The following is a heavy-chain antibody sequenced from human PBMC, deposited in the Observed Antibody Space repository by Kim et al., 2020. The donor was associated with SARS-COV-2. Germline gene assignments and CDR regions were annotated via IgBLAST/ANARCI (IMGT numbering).Heavy chain of an antibody. D-gene: IGHD3-22*01. V-gene: IGHV4-31*03. Sequence: SETLSLTCTVSGGSISSGGYYWSWIRQHPGKGLEWIGSIYYSGSTYYNPSLKSRVTISADTSKNQFSLKLSSVTAADTAVYYCARVEDDSSGYYTETRVDYWGQGTLVTVSS. CDR1: GGSISSGGYY. J-gene: IGHJ4*02. CDR2: IYYSGST. CDR3: ARVEDDSSGYYTETRVDY.